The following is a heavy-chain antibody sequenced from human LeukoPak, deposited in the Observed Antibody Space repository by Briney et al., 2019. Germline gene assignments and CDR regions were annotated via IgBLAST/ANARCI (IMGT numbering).Heavy chain of an antibody. J-gene: IGHJ4*02. CDR2: INPAGSET. CDR3: ARFGYVAAVDV. CDR1: GFSFGAYW. D-gene: IGHD2-15*01. V-gene: IGHV3-7*01. Sequence: GGSLRLSCAASGFSFGAYWMTWVRQAPGTGLEWVANINPAGSETYYVDPVKGRFSISRDNAKNLVYLQMNSLRAEDTAVYHCARFGYVAAVDVWGQGTPVTVSS.